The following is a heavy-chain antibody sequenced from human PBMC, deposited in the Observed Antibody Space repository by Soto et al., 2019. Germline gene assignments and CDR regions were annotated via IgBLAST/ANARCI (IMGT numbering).Heavy chain of an antibody. Sequence: QLQLQESGPGLVRPSETLSLTCTVSGGSVSSSSHYWGWIRQPPGKGLEWIGSIYYSGNTYYNPSLKSRVTMSVDSSKNQFSLKLSSVTAADTGVYFCASGSVLEAEDAIRGDYYGMDVWGQGTTVTASS. CDR1: GGSVSSSSHY. CDR3: ASGSVLEAEDAIRGDYYGMDV. J-gene: IGHJ6*02. D-gene: IGHD6-13*01. CDR2: IYYSGNT. V-gene: IGHV4-39*01.